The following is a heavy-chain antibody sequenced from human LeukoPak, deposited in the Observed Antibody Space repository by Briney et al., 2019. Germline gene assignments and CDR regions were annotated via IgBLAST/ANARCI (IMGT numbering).Heavy chain of an antibody. J-gene: IGHJ4*02. V-gene: IGHV4-34*01. D-gene: IGHD3-9*01. CDR3: ARSYYDILTGYYILSL. Sequence: SETLSLTCAVYGGSFSGYYWSWIRQPPGKGLEWIGEINHSGSTNYNPSLKSRVTISVDTSKNQFSLKLSSVTAADTAVYYCARSYYDILTGYYILSLWGQGTLVTVSS. CDR1: GGSFSGYY. CDR2: INHSGST.